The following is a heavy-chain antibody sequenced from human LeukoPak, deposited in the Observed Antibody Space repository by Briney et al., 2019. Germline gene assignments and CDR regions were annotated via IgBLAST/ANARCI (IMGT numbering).Heavy chain of an antibody. J-gene: IGHJ4*02. CDR2: ISGSGGST. Sequence: PGGSLRLSCAASGFTFSSYAMSWVRQAPGKGLEWVSAISGSGGSTYYADSVKGRFTISRDNAKNSLYLQMNSLRAEDTAVYYCAIGGIAGAGTYYWGQGTLVTVSS. CDR3: AIGGIAGAGTYY. V-gene: IGHV3-23*01. D-gene: IGHD6-13*01. CDR1: GFTFSSYA.